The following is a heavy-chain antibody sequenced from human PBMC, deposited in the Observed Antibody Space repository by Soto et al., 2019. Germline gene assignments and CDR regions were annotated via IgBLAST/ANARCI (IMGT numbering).Heavy chain of an antibody. CDR1: GYTFTSYG. V-gene: IGHV1-18*01. J-gene: IGHJ6*02. CDR2: ISAYNGNT. Sequence: ASVKVSCKASGYTFTSYGISWVRQAPGQGLEWMGWISAYNGNTNYAQKLQGRVTMTTDTSTSTAYMELRSLRSDDTAVYYCARTVRDIVLVPAAMQGGMDVWGQGTTVTVSS. D-gene: IGHD2-2*01. CDR3: ARTVRDIVLVPAAMQGGMDV.